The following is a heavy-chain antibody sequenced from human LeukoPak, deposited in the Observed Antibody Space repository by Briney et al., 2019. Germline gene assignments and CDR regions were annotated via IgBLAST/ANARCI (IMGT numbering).Heavy chain of an antibody. V-gene: IGHV3-23*01. CDR2: ISGSGGST. Sequence: GGSLRLSCAASGFTFSSYAVSCLRGSPGEGVECGSAISGSGGSTYYADSVKGRFTISRDNSKNTLYLQMNSLRAEHTAVYYCAKVSDYGDYGGFDYWGQGTLVTVSS. D-gene: IGHD4-17*01. CDR1: GFTFSSYA. J-gene: IGHJ4*02. CDR3: AKVSDYGDYGGFDY.